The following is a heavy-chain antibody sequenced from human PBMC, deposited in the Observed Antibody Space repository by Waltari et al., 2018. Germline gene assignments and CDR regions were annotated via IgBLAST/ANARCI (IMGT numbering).Heavy chain of an antibody. V-gene: IGHV4-34*01. D-gene: IGHD2-8*02. Sequence: QVQLQQWGAGLLKPSETLSLTCAVYGGSFSGYYWSWISQHPGKGLEWIGEINHIGSTNYNPSLKRRVTISVDTSKNQFSLKLSSVTAADTAVYYCARGPLYLWLFPPVLAFDIWGQGTMVTVSS. CDR2: INHIGST. J-gene: IGHJ3*02. CDR1: GGSFSGYY. CDR3: ARGPLYLWLFPPVLAFDI.